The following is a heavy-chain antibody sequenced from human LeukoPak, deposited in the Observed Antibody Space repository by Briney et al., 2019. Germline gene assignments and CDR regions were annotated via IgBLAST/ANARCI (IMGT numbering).Heavy chain of an antibody. J-gene: IGHJ4*02. D-gene: IGHD5-24*01. Sequence: GTSLRLSCEATGFTFSSHRRHWVRQAPGKGLEWVAVVRYDGSDKYYADSVKGRFTISRDNSKNTLYLQMNSLRAEDTALYYCAKAGGRDGYGFDYWGQGILVTVSP. CDR1: GFTFSSHR. CDR3: AKAGGRDGYGFDY. V-gene: IGHV3-33*06. CDR2: VRYDGSDK.